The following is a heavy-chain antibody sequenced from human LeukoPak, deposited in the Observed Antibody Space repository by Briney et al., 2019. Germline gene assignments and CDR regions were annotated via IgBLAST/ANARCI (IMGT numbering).Heavy chain of an antibody. D-gene: IGHD6-13*01. V-gene: IGHV3-23*01. CDR2: ISGSGGST. CDR3: AKDHSQAKYSITWKFDP. Sequence: PGGSLRLSCTASGFDFSSYAMSWVRQAPGKGLEWVSVISGSGGSTYHADSVKGRFTISRDNSKNTLYLQMNSLRAEDTALYYCAKDHSQAKYSITWKFDPWGRGTLVTVSS. J-gene: IGHJ5*02. CDR1: GFDFSSYA.